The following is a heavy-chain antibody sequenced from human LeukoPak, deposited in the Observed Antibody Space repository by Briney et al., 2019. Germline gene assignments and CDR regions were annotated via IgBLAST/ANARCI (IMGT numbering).Heavy chain of an antibody. J-gene: IGHJ6*02. D-gene: IGHD2-15*01. Sequence: SVKVSCKASGGTFSSYAISWVRQAPGQGLEWMGRIIPILGIANYAQKFQGRVTITADKSTSTAYMELSSLRSEDTAVYYCARDPYSCSGGSCYYYGMDVWGQGTTVIVSS. CDR2: IIPILGIA. CDR3: ARDPYSCSGGSCYYYGMDV. V-gene: IGHV1-69*04. CDR1: GGTFSSYA.